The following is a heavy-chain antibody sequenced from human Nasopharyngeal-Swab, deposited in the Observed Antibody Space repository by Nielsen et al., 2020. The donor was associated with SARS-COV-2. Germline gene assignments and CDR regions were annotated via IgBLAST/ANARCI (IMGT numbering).Heavy chain of an antibody. V-gene: IGHV3-30*03. D-gene: IGHD2-15*01. CDR2: VSHDGSNK. Sequence: GGSLRLSCAASGFTFSSYDMHWVRQAPGKGLEWVAVVSHDGSNKYYADSVKGRFTISRDNSKNTLFLQMSSLRGEDTAVYYCVHCSGGSCYPGFDHWGQGTLVTVSS. CDR3: VHCSGGSCYPGFDH. J-gene: IGHJ4*02. CDR1: GFTFSSYD.